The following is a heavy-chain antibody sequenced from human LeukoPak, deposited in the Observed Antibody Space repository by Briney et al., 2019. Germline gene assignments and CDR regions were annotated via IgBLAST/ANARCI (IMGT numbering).Heavy chain of an antibody. V-gene: IGHV1-8*02. J-gene: IGHJ6*03. CDR2: MNPNSGNT. Sequence: ASVKVSCKASGYTFTGYYMHWVRQATGQGLEWMGWMNPNSGNTGYAQKFQGRVTMTRNTSISTAYMELSSLRSEDTAVYYCARGKGIMITFGGPPYYMDVWGKGTTVTVSS. CDR3: ARGKGIMITFGGPPYYMDV. CDR1: GYTFTGYY. D-gene: IGHD3-16*01.